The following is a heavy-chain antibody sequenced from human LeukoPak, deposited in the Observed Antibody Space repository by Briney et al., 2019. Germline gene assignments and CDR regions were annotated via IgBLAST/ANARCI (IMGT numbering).Heavy chain of an antibody. CDR3: ARYLCSGGTCYGFDY. Sequence: KPSETLSLTCTVSGGTISGYYWSWIRQPPGKRLEWVGFIPYSGRTSYNPSLKSRVTISVDTSKNEFSLKLTSVTVADTAVYYCARYLCSGGTCYGFDYWGQGTPVTVSS. CDR2: IPYSGRT. D-gene: IGHD2-15*01. V-gene: IGHV4-59*01. J-gene: IGHJ4*02. CDR1: GGTISGYY.